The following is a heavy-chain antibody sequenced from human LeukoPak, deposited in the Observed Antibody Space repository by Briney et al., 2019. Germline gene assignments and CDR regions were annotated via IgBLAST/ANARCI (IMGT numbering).Heavy chain of an antibody. D-gene: IGHD6-25*01. CDR3: ARERQRRDLDY. J-gene: IGHJ4*02. V-gene: IGHV4-34*01. CDR1: GGSFSGYY. CDR2: INHSGST. Sequence: SETLSLTCAVYGGSFSGYYWSWIRQPPGKGLEWIGEINHSGSTNYNPSLKSRVTISVDTSKNQFSLKMNSVTAADTAVYYCARERQRRDLDYWGQGTLVTVSS.